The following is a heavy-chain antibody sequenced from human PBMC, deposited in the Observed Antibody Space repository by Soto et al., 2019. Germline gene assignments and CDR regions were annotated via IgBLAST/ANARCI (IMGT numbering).Heavy chain of an antibody. CDR1: GYTFTGNY. Sequence: ASVKVSCKASGYTFTGNYMHWVRQAPGQGFEWMGWINVNSGGTKYAQKFQGWVTMTRDTSISTAYMELSRLRSDDTAVYYCAGGDNNYDILTGYYDWGQGTLVTVSS. V-gene: IGHV1-2*04. CDR3: AGGDNNYDILTGYYD. J-gene: IGHJ4*02. D-gene: IGHD3-9*01. CDR2: INVNSGGT.